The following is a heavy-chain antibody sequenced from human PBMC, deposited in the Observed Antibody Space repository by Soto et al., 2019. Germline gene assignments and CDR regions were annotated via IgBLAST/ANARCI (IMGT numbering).Heavy chain of an antibody. D-gene: IGHD3-10*01. J-gene: IGHJ6*02. Sequence: SVKVSCKASGGSFSSYAISWVRQAPGQGLEWMGGIIPIFGTANYAQKFQGRVTITADESTSTAYMELSSLRSEDTAVYYCATTYFTRRRVRGVAYYYGMDVWGQGTTVTVAS. CDR2: IIPIFGTA. CDR1: GGSFSSYA. CDR3: ATTYFTRRRVRGVAYYYGMDV. V-gene: IGHV1-69*13.